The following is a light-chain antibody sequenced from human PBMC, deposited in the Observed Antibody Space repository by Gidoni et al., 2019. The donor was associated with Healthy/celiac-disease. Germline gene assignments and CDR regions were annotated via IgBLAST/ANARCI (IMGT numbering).Light chain of an antibody. CDR3: QQYNSYPWT. CDR1: QSISSW. CDR2: KAS. J-gene: IGKJ1*01. V-gene: IGKV1-5*03. Sequence: DIQMTQSPSTLSASVGDRVNITCRASQSISSWLAWYQQKPGQAPKLLIYKASSLESGVPSRFSGSGSGTEFTLTISSLQPDDFATYYCQQYNSYPWTFGQGTKVEIK.